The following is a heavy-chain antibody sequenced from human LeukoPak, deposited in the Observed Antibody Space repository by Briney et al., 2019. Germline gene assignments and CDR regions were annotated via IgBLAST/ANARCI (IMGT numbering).Heavy chain of an antibody. CDR1: GFTLRSYA. D-gene: IGHD3-10*01. Sequence: GGSLRLSCAASGFTLRSYAMSWVRQAPGRGLEWVSANSGSGGSTYYADSVKGRFTISRDNSKNTLYLQMNSLRAEDTAVYYCAKGAYGSGSSSAFDIWGQGTMVTVSS. V-gene: IGHV3-23*01. J-gene: IGHJ3*02. CDR2: NSGSGGST. CDR3: AKGAYGSGSSSAFDI.